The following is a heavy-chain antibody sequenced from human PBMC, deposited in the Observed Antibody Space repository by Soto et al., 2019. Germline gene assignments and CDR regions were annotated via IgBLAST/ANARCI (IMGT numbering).Heavy chain of an antibody. D-gene: IGHD2-15*01. CDR3: AKDAEYCTGGSCYGLLFDY. CDR2: ISYDGSNK. V-gene: IGHV3-30*18. Sequence: TGGSLRLSCASSGFTFSNYGMHWVRQAPGKGLEWVAVISYDGSNKFCADSVKGRFTISRDNSKNTLYLQMNSLRAEDTALYYCAKDAEYCTGGSCYGLLFDYWGQGTLVTVSS. CDR1: GFTFSNYG. J-gene: IGHJ4*02.